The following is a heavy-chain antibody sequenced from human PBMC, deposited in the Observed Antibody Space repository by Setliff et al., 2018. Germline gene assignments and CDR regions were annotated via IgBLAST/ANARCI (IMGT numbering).Heavy chain of an antibody. J-gene: IGHJ6*02. D-gene: IGHD2-21*01. CDR1: GGSLSSGSNY. CDR3: AREFVVISFVKNIHHHYGMDV. V-gene: IGHV4-61*02. Sequence: LSLTCTVSGGSLSSGSNYWGWFRQPAGKGLEWIGRIYTTGTTNYSPSLTGRVTLSADTSKNQISLKLSSVSAADTAVYYCAREFVVISFVKNIHHHYGMDVWGQGTTVTVSS. CDR2: IYTTGTT.